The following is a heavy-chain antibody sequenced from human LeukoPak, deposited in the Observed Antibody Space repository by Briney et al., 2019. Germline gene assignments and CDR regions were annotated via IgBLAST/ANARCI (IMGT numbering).Heavy chain of an antibody. V-gene: IGHV3-64*01. CDR1: GFTSSSYA. J-gene: IGHJ4*02. CDR3: ARSNTVDY. CDR2: IISNGGST. Sequence: GGSLRLSCAASGFTSSSYAMHWVRPAPGKGLEYVSSIISNGGSTYYPNSVKGRFTISRDNSKNTLYLQMGSLRAEDMAVYYCARSNTVDYWGQGTLVTVSS. D-gene: IGHD5-18*01.